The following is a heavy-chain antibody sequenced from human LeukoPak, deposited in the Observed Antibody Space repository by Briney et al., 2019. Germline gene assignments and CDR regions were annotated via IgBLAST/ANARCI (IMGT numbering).Heavy chain of an antibody. J-gene: IGHJ6*03. Sequence: ASVKVSCKASGGTFSSYAISWVRQAPGQGLEWMGGIIPIFGTANYAQKFQGRVTITTDESTSTAYMELSSLRSEDTAVYYCARHYGDPDYYYYYMDVWGKGTTVTVSS. D-gene: IGHD4-17*01. CDR2: IIPIFGTA. V-gene: IGHV1-69*05. CDR3: ARHYGDPDYYYYYMDV. CDR1: GGTFSSYA.